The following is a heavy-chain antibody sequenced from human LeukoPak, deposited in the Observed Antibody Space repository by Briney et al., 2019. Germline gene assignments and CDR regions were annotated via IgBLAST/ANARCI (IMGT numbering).Heavy chain of an antibody. Sequence: ASVKVSCKASGYTFTSYDINWVRQAPGQGLEWMGWINPNSGGTNYAQKFQGRVTMTRDTSISTAYMELSRLRSDDTAVYYCARSPTAAGLDYWGQGTLVTVSS. CDR1: GYTFTSYD. D-gene: IGHD6-13*01. J-gene: IGHJ4*02. CDR2: INPNSGGT. CDR3: ARSPTAAGLDY. V-gene: IGHV1-2*02.